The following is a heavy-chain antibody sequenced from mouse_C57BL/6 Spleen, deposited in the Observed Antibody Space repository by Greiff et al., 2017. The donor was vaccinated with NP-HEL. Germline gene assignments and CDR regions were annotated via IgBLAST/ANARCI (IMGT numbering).Heavy chain of an antibody. V-gene: IGHV1-69*01. CDR1: GYTFTSYW. CDR2: IDPSDSYT. CDR3: ARRGALTGWFAY. J-gene: IGHJ3*01. Sequence: VQLQQPGAELVMPGASVKLSCKASGYTFTSYWMHWVKQRPGQGLEWIGEIDPSDSYTKYNQKFKGKSTLTVDKSSSTAYMQLSSLTSEDSAVYYCARRGALTGWFAYWGQGTLVTVSA. D-gene: IGHD4-1*01.